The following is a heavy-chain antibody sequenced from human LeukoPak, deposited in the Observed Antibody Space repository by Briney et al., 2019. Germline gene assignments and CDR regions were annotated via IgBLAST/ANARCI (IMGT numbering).Heavy chain of an antibody. D-gene: IGHD5-12*01. J-gene: IGHJ6*02. V-gene: IGHV3-7*01. CDR3: ARDRVDIVAPEGYDYYYYYGMDV. Sequence: GGSLRLSCAASGYTFSSYWMSWVRQAPGKGLEWVANIKQDGSEKYYVDSVKGRFTISRDNAKNSLYLQMNSLRAEDTAVYYCARDRVDIVAPEGYDYYYYYGMDVWGQGTTVTVSS. CDR1: GYTFSSYW. CDR2: IKQDGSEK.